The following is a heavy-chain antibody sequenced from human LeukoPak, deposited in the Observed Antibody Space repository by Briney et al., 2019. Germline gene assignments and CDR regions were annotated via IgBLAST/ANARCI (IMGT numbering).Heavy chain of an antibody. CDR2: IWYDGSNK. D-gene: IGHD5-18*01. V-gene: IGHV3-33*01. J-gene: IGHJ3*02. CDR3: ARSLSVYSYGYPDAFDI. Sequence: GGSLRLSCAASGFTFSSYGMHWVRQAPGKGLEWVAVIWYDGSNKYYADSVKGRFTISRDNSKNTLYLQMNSLRAEDTAVYYCARSLSVYSYGYPDAFDIWGQGTMVTVSS. CDR1: GFTFSSYG.